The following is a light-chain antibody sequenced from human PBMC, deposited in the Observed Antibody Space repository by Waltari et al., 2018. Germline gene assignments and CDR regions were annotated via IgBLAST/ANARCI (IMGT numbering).Light chain of an antibody. J-gene: IGKJ4*01. CDR3: QQYNKWPPLT. CDR1: QNIHDY. CDR2: GAS. Sequence: EVLMTQSPAPLSVSPGERVTLSCRASQNIHDYLAWYQQKPGQATRLLSYGASTRATAIPARFRGSGSGTEFTLTISSLQSEDFAIYYCQQYNKWPPLTFGGGTKVEIK. V-gene: IGKV3-15*01.